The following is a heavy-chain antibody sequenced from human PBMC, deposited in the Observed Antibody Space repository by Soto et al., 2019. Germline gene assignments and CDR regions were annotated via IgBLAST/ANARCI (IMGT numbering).Heavy chain of an antibody. J-gene: IGHJ6*02. CDR1: GGSINSGDYY. CDR2: IFHSGST. D-gene: IGHD3-10*01. CDR3: ARDRYYGSGTYYNFYSGMDV. V-gene: IGHV4-30-4*01. Sequence: SETLSLTCTVSGGSINSGDYYWTWVRQPPGKGLEWIGNIFHSGSTYYTPSLQSRVTISLDTSKNHFSLKLSSVTPADTAVYYCARDRYYGSGTYYNFYSGMDVWGQGTTVTVSS.